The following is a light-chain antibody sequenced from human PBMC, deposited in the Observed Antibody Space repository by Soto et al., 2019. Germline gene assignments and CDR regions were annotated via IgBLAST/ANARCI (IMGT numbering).Light chain of an antibody. CDR2: AAS. J-gene: IGKJ4*01. V-gene: IGKV1-39*01. Sequence: DIQMTQAPSSLSASVGDRVTITCRASQSVTIYLNWYQQKPGKAPKLLIYAASSLQSGVPSRFSGSGSGTDFTLTISSLQTEDSASYFCQQSISAPLTFGGGTKVEIK. CDR1: QSVTIY. CDR3: QQSISAPLT.